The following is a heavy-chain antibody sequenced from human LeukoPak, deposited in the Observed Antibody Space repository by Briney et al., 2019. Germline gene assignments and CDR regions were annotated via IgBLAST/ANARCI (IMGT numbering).Heavy chain of an antibody. J-gene: IGHJ4*02. D-gene: IGHD3-22*01. CDR2: ISSSGSTI. CDR1: GFTFSSYE. V-gene: IGHV3-48*03. CDR3: ARAWYYYDNSGPFDN. Sequence: GGSLRLSCAASGFTFSSYEMNWVRQAPGKGLEWVSYISSSGSTIYYADSVKGRFTISRDNAKNSLFLQMNSLRVEDTAVYYCARAWYYYDNSGPFDNWGQGTLVTVSS.